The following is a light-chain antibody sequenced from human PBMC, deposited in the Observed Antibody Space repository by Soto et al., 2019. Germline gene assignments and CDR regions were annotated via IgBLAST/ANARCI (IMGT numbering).Light chain of an antibody. V-gene: IGKV1-5*03. CDR2: KAS. J-gene: IGKJ4*01. CDR3: QQYNSYSPLT. Sequence: DIQTTQSPSTLSASVGDIVTIIFRASQSISSWLAWYQQKPGKAPKLLIYKASSLESGVPSRFSGSGSGTEFTLTISSLQPDDFATYYCQQYNSYSPLTFGGGTKVDIK. CDR1: QSISSW.